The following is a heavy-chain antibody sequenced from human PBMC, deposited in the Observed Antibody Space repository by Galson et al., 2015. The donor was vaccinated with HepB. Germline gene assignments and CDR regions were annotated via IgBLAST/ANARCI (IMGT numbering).Heavy chain of an antibody. D-gene: IGHD1-26*01. J-gene: IGHJ4*02. CDR3: ARDSSGTYWGDVGGMGY. Sequence: SLRLSCAVSGLTFSDSAIHWVRQAPGKGLEWVAVISYDGSNKYYADSVRGRFTVSRDNSKNTLYLQMNSLRAEDTAVYYCARDSSGTYWGDVGGMGYWGQGILVTVSS. V-gene: IGHV3-30-3*01. CDR1: GLTFSDSA. CDR2: ISYDGSNK.